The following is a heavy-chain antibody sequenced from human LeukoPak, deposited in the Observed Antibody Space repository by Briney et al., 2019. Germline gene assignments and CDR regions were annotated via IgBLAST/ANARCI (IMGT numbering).Heavy chain of an antibody. CDR3: AKDEGYSSSWFDY. V-gene: IGHV3-30*02. J-gene: IGHJ4*02. CDR1: GFTFSSYG. Sequence: GGSLRLSCAASGFTFSSYGMHWVRQAPGKGLEWVAVIWYGGSNKYYADSVKGRFTISRDNSKNTLYLQMNSLRAEDTAVYYCAKDEGYSSSWFDYWGQGTLVTVSS. CDR2: IWYGGSNK. D-gene: IGHD6-13*01.